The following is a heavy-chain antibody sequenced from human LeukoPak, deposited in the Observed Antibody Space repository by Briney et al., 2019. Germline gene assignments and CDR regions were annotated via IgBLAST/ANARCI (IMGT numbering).Heavy chain of an antibody. CDR3: AKSGTTTGEFDY. CDR2: ISSSSSYI. D-gene: IGHD4-11*01. V-gene: IGHV3-21*04. Sequence: GGSLRLSCAASGFTFSGYSMNWVRQAPGKGLEWVSSISSSSSYIYYADSVKGRFTISRDNAKNSLYLQMNSLRAEDTAVYYCAKSGTTTGEFDYWGQGTLVTVSS. J-gene: IGHJ4*02. CDR1: GFTFSGYS.